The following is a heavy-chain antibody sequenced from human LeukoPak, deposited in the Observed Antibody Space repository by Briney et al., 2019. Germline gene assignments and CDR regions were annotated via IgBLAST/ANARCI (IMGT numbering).Heavy chain of an antibody. V-gene: IGHV3-23*01. Sequence: SGGSLRLSCAASGFTVSSNYMSWVRQAPGKGLEWVSAISGSGGSTYYADSVKGRFTISRDNSKNTLYLQMNSLRAEDTAVYYCAKDCSSTSCHDYWGQGTLVTVSS. CDR3: AKDCSSTSCHDY. D-gene: IGHD2-2*01. CDR1: GFTVSSNY. CDR2: ISGSGGST. J-gene: IGHJ4*02.